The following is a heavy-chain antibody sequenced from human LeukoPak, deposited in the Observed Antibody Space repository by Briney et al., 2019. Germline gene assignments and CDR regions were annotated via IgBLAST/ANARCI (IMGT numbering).Heavy chain of an antibody. CDR2: IYHSGST. CDR1: GGSISSGGYS. CDR3: AAWQNRLFDY. D-gene: IGHD2/OR15-2a*01. V-gene: IGHV4-30-2*02. Sequence: SETLPLTCAVSGGSISSGGYSWSWIRQPPGKGLEWIGYIYHSGSTYYNPSLKSRVTISVDRSKNQFSLKLSSVTAAGTAVYYCAAWQNRLFDYWGQGTLVTVSS. J-gene: IGHJ4*02.